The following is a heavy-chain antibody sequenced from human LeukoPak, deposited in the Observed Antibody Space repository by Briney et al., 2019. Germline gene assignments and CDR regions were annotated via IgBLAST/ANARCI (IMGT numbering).Heavy chain of an antibody. D-gene: IGHD6-19*01. Sequence: GGSLRLSCAASGFTFSDYYMSWIRQAPGKGLEWVSYISSSSSHTNYADSVKGRFTISRDNAKNSLYLQMNSLRAEDTAVYYCASGDLAGGWSSHYWGQGTLVTVSS. CDR1: GFTFSDYY. CDR3: ASGDLAGGWSSHY. J-gene: IGHJ4*02. V-gene: IGHV3-11*06. CDR2: ISSSSSHT.